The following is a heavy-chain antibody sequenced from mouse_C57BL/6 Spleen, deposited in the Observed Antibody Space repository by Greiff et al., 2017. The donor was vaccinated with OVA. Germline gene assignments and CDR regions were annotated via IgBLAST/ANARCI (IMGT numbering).Heavy chain of an antibody. V-gene: IGHV5-9*01. J-gene: IGHJ1*03. Sequence: EVQVVESGGGLVKPGGSLKLSCAASGFTFSSYTMSWVRQTPEKRLEWVATISGGGGNTYYPDSVKGRFTISRDNAKNTLYLQMSSLRSEDTALYYCARQDYGSSWYFDVWGTGTTVTVSS. D-gene: IGHD1-1*01. CDR2: ISGGGGNT. CDR1: GFTFSSYT. CDR3: ARQDYGSSWYFDV.